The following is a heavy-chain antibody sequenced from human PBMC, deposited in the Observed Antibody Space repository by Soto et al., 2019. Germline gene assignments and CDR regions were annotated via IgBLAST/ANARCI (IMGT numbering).Heavy chain of an antibody. V-gene: IGHV3-30-3*01. CDR1: GFTFSSYA. CDR2: ISYDGSNK. CDR3: ARDGSGSNFY. Sequence: QVQLVESGGGVVQPGRSLRLSCAASGFTFSSYAMHWVRQAPGKGLEWVAVISYDGSNKYYADSVKGRFTISRDNSKNTLYLQMNSLRAEDTAVYYCARDGSGSNFYWGQGTLVTVSS. J-gene: IGHJ4*02. D-gene: IGHD3-22*01.